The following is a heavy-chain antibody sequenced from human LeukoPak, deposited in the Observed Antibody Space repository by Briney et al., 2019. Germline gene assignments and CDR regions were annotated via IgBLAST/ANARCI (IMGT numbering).Heavy chain of an antibody. CDR1: GFTFSSYG. CDR3: ARDGYSSGWEHADY. D-gene: IGHD6-19*01. J-gene: IGHJ4*02. Sequence: GRSLRLSCAASGFTFSSYGMHWVRQAPGKGLEWVAVIWYDGSNKYYADSVKGRFTTSRDNSKNTLYLQMNSLRAEDTAVYYCARDGYSSGWEHADYWGQGTLVTVSS. CDR2: IWYDGSNK. V-gene: IGHV3-33*01.